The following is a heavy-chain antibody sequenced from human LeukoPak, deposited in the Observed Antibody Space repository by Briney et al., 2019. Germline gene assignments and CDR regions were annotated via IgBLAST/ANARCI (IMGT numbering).Heavy chain of an antibody. J-gene: IGHJ6*03. CDR1: GGSISSSSYY. V-gene: IGHV4-39*01. D-gene: IGHD3-3*01. CDR3: AGNYDFWSGPYYYYYMDV. CDR2: IYYSGST. Sequence: SETLSLTCTVSGGSISSSSYYWGWIRQPPGKGLEWIGSIYYSGSTYYNPSLKSRATISVDTSKNQFSLKLSSVTAADTAVYYCAGNYDFWSGPYYYYYMDVWGKGTTVTVSS.